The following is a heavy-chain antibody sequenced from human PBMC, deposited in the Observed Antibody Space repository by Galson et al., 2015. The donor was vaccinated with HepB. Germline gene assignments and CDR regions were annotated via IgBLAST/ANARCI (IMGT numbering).Heavy chain of an antibody. CDR3: AREHRMVRSRYYYYYGMDV. J-gene: IGHJ6*02. Sequence: SLRLSCAASGFTFSSFAIHWVRQAPGKGLEWVAVISYDGSNQYYADSVKGRFTISRDNSKNTLYLQMNSLRAEDTAVYYCAREHRMVRSRYYYYYGMDVWGQGTTVTVSS. V-gene: IGHV3-30*04. CDR2: ISYDGSNQ. D-gene: IGHD3-10*01. CDR1: GFTFSSFA.